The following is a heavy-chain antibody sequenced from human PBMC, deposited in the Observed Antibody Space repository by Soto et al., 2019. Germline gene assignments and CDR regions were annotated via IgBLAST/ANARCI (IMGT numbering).Heavy chain of an antibody. Sequence: QVQLVESGGGVVQPGRSLRLSCAASGFTFSSYGMHWVRQAPGKGLEWVAVISYDGSNKYYADSVKGRFTISRDNSKNTLYLQMNSLRAEDTAVYYCEKTGSPYQLPADWFDPWGQGTLVTVSS. V-gene: IGHV3-30*18. CDR2: ISYDGSNK. CDR3: EKTGSPYQLPADWFDP. J-gene: IGHJ5*02. CDR1: GFTFSSYG. D-gene: IGHD2-2*01.